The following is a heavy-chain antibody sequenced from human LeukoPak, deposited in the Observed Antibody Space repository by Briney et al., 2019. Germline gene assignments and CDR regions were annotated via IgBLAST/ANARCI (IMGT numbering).Heavy chain of an antibody. CDR3: ARHQYSTPEFVY. CDR2: IYYSGRT. Sequence: KPSETLSLTCTVSAGSMTDYYWSWIRQPPGKGLEWIGYIYYSGRTDYNPSLKSRLTISVDTSKNQFSLKLSSVTAADTAVYYCARHQYSTPEFVYWGQGTLVTVSS. D-gene: IGHD2-15*01. V-gene: IGHV4-59*08. J-gene: IGHJ4*02. CDR1: AGSMTDYY.